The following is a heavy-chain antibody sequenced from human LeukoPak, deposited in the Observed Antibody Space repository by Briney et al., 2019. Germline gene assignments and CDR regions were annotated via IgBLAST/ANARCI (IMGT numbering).Heavy chain of an antibody. CDR1: GGPISGYY. V-gene: IGHV4-59*08. CDR3: ARRRPDTSMVDY. Sequence: SETLSLTCTASGGPISGYYWIWIRQPPGKGLEWIGNIYNSGSTYYNPSLKSRVTISIDTSKNQFSLKLSSVTAADTAVYYCARRRPDTSMVDYWGRGTLVLVSS. D-gene: IGHD5-18*01. CDR2: IYNSGST. J-gene: IGHJ4*02.